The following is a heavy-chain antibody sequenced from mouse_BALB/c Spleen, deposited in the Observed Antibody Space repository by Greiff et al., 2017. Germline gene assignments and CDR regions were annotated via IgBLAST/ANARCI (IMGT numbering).Heavy chain of an antibody. CDR1: GFTFSSYG. J-gene: IGHJ4*01. CDR3: ARQKGDY. CDR2: ISSGGSYT. Sequence: EVMLVESGGDLVKPGGSLKLSCAASGFTFSSYGMSWVRQTPDKRLEWVATISSGGSYTYYPDSVKGRFTISRDNAKNTLYLQMSSLKSEDTAMYYCARQKGDYWGQGTSVTVSS. V-gene: IGHV5-6*01.